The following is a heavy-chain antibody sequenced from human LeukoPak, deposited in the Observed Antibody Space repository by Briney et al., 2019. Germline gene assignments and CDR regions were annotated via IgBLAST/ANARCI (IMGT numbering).Heavy chain of an antibody. Sequence: GASVKVSCKASGHTFSRSYMHWVRQAPGQGLEWMGVINPSGTWTSYAQKFRGRITMTRDMSTSTVYMELSSLRSEDTAIYYCARIRDGYNDAYDLWGQGTVVTVPS. CDR3: ARIRDGYNDAYDL. D-gene: IGHD5-24*01. V-gene: IGHV1-46*01. CDR2: INPSGTWT. CDR1: GHTFSRSY. J-gene: IGHJ3*01.